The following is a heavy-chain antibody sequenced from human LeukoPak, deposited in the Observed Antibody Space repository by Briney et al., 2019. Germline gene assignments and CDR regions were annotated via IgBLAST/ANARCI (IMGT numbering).Heavy chain of an antibody. J-gene: IGHJ3*02. CDR2: ISAYNGKT. V-gene: IGHV1-18*01. Sequence: GASVKVSCKTSGYTFTTYGITWVRQAPGQGLEWMGWISAYNGKTHYAQNLQGRVTMTTDTSTSTAYMELRSLRSDDTAVYYCARDWPSYYYYGSGSYDAFDIWGQGTMVTVSS. CDR3: ARDWPSYYYYGSGSYDAFDI. D-gene: IGHD3-10*01. CDR1: GYTFTTYG.